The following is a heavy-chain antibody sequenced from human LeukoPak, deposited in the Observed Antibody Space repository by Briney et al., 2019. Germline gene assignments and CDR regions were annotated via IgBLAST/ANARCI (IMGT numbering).Heavy chain of an antibody. J-gene: IGHJ6*03. CDR3: VRDPSYGSSWYYYMDV. V-gene: IGHV3-48*04. Sequence: GGSLRLSCAASGFTFSNYWMSWVRQAPGKGPEWVSYISSSSFKIGYADSVKGRFTISRDNSKNSLYLQMDSLRVEDTAVYYCVRDPSYGSSWYYYMDVWGKGTTVTVSS. CDR1: GFTFSNYW. D-gene: IGHD6-13*01. CDR2: ISSSSFKI.